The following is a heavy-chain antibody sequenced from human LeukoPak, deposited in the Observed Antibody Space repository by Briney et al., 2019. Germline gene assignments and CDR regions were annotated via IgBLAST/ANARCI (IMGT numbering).Heavy chain of an antibody. CDR3: AREVWFGELARGYYMDV. V-gene: IGHV4-39*07. CDR2: IFYSGST. CDR1: GGSISTSNYY. J-gene: IGHJ6*03. D-gene: IGHD3-10*01. Sequence: SETLSLSCTVSGGSISTSNYYWGWIRQPPGKGLEWIGNIFYSGSTYYSPSLKSRVTISLDTSRNQFSLKLSSVTAADTAVYYCAREVWFGELARGYYMDVWGKGTTVTISS.